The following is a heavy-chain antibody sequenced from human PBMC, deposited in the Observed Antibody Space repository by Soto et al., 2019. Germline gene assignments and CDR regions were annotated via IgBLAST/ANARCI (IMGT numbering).Heavy chain of an antibody. D-gene: IGHD3-22*01. J-gene: IGHJ4*02. CDR3: ARQESSGRFYFDH. CDR1: GYRFTSSW. Sequence: PGESLKISCKVSGYRFTSSWIGWVRQMPGKGLEWMGIIFPSDSDTRYSPSFQGQVTMSVDKSITTAYLQWSSLKASDTAIYYCARQESSGRFYFDHWGQGTLVTVSS. V-gene: IGHV5-51*01. CDR2: IFPSDSDT.